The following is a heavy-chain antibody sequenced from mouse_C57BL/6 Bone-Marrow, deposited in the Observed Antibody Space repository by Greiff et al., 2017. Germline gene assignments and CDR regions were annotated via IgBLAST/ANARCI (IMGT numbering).Heavy chain of an antibody. Sequence: EVQLQQSGAELVRPGASVKLFCTASGFNIKDDYMHWVKQRPEQGPEWIGWIDPENGDTEYASKFQGKATITADTSSNTASLQLSSLTSADTAVYYCTTLYGSSYAGFAYWGQGTLVTVSA. J-gene: IGHJ3*01. CDR2: IDPENGDT. V-gene: IGHV14-4*01. CDR1: GFNIKDDY. D-gene: IGHD1-1*01. CDR3: TTLYGSSYAGFAY.